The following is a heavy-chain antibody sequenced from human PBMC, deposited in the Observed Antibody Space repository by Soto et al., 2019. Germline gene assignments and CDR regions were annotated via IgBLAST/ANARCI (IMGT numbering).Heavy chain of an antibody. CDR1: GGSISSGGYY. CDR3: ARAWGGNPSTPYGMDV. J-gene: IGHJ6*02. D-gene: IGHD2-15*01. CDR2: IYYSGNT. V-gene: IGHV4-31*03. Sequence: PSETLSLTCNVSGGSISSGGYYWNWIRQHPVKGLEWIGYIYYSGNTYYNPSLKSRVTISVDTSKNELSLRLSSVTAADTAVYYCARAWGGNPSTPYGMDVWGQGTTVTVSS.